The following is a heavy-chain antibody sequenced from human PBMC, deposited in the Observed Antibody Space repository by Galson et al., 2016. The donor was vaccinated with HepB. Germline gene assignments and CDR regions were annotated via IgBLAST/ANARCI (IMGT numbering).Heavy chain of an antibody. CDR3: ARALRDDFWRGYYSGNLYYYGMDV. CDR2: TNSDGSSA. CDR1: AFTFSNYW. Sequence: SLRLSCAASAFTFSNYWMYWVRQAPGKGLVWVSRTNSDGSSASYAESVKGRFTISRDNAKNTLFLQANSLRARDTAVYYCARALRDDFWRGYYSGNLYYYGMDVWGQGTTVTGSS. D-gene: IGHD3-3*01. J-gene: IGHJ6*02. V-gene: IGHV3-74*01.